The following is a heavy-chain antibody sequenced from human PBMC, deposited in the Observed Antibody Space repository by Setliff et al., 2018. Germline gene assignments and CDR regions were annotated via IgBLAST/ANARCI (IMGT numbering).Heavy chain of an antibody. J-gene: IGHJ4*02. CDR2: IQHDGENK. Sequence: PGGSLRLSCAASGFTFSSSWMSWVRQAPGKGLEWVAFIQHDGENKFYADSVKGRFTISRDNSKNTLYLQMNSLRAEDTAVYYCARSLVGATTGIDYWGQGTLVTVSS. CDR1: GFTFSSSW. V-gene: IGHV3-30*02. CDR3: ARSLVGATTGIDY. D-gene: IGHD1-26*01.